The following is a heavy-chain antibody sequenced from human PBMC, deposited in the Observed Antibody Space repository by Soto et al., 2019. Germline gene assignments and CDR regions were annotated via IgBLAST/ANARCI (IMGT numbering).Heavy chain of an antibody. D-gene: IGHD6-19*01. V-gene: IGHV1-18*01. CDR1: GYTFTSYG. CDR3: ARDTPDSSGWFHPENDAFDI. Sequence: GASVKVSCKASGYTFTSYGISWVRQAPGQGLEWMGWISAYNGNTNYAQKLQGRVTMTTDTSTSTAYMELRSLRSDDTAVYYCARDTPDSSGWFHPENDAFDIWGHGTMVTVSS. J-gene: IGHJ3*02. CDR2: ISAYNGNT.